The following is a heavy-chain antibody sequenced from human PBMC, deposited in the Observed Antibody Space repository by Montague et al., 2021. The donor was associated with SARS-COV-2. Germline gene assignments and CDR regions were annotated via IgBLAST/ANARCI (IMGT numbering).Heavy chain of an antibody. V-gene: IGHV4-59*12. Sequence: SETLSLTCTVSGDSISNYYWSWIRQPPGKGLEWIGYIYYSGSTYYNPSLKSRVTISVDTSKNQFSLKLSSVTAADTAVYYCAGKSITMVQGVIMGAFDIWGQGTMVTVSS. J-gene: IGHJ3*02. CDR3: AGKSITMVQGVIMGAFDI. CDR1: GDSISNYY. D-gene: IGHD3-10*01. CDR2: IYYSGST.